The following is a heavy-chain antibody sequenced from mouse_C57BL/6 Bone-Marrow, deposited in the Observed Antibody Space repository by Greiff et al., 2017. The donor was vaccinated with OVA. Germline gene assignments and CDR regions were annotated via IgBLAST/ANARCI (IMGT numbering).Heavy chain of an antibody. CDR2: INPYNGGT. CDR1: GYTFTDYY. D-gene: IGHD1-1*01. CDR3: ARSGYYYGSRFDY. V-gene: IGHV1-19*01. Sequence: VQLQQSGPVLVKPGASVKMSCKASGYTFTDYYMNWVKQSHGKSLEWIGGINPYNGGTSYNQKFKGKATLTVDKSSSTAYMELNSLTSEDSAVYYCARSGYYYGSRFDYWGQGTTLTVSS. J-gene: IGHJ2*01.